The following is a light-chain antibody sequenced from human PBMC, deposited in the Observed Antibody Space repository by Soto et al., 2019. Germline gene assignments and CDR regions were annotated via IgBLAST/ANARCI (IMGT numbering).Light chain of an antibody. CDR2: EVR. J-gene: IGLJ1*01. V-gene: IGLV2-14*01. Sequence: QSALTQPASVSGSPGQSITISSAGTSRDVGGYNYVSWYQQHAGKAPKLMTYEVRYRLSGVSNRFSGCTSGNTSLLPISGLQPGDEADYYCSSYTTSSPYVFGTGTKVTVL. CDR1: SRDVGGYNY. CDR3: SSYTTSSPYV.